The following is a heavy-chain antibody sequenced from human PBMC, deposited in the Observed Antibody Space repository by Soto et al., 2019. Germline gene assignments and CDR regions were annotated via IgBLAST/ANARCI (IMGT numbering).Heavy chain of an antibody. Sequence: QVQLQESGPGRVKPSQTLSLTGTVSGGSISSGGYYWSWIRQHPGKGLEWIGYIDYSGSTYYNRSLKSRVTISVDTSKNQFSLKLSSVTAADTAVYYCARGWHIVGSFDYWGQGTLVTVSS. V-gene: IGHV4-31*03. CDR3: ARGWHIVGSFDY. CDR1: GGSISSGGYY. CDR2: IDYSGST. D-gene: IGHD3-22*01. J-gene: IGHJ4*02.